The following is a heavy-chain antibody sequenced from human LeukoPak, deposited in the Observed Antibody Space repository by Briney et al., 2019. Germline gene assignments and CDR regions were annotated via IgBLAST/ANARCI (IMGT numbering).Heavy chain of an antibody. CDR2: ISSSSSTI. V-gene: IGHV3-48*04. J-gene: IGHJ4*02. CDR3: AKAYGCASSTSCYMDY. D-gene: IGHD2-2*02. Sequence: GGSLRLSCAASGFTFSSYSMNWVRQAPGKGLEWVSYISSSSSTIYYADSVKGRFTISRDNAKNSLYLQMNSLRAEDTAVYYCAKAYGCASSTSCYMDYWGQGTLVTVSS. CDR1: GFTFSSYS.